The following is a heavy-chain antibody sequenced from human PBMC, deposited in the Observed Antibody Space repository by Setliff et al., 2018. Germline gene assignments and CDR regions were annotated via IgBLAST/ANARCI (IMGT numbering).Heavy chain of an antibody. CDR1: GFSISDHY. Sequence: GGSLRLSCAASGFSISDHYMDWVRQAPGKGLEWVSYISSSSSTIYYADSVKGRFTISRDNAKNSLYLQMNSLRAEDTAVYYCARGRITIFGVTPPFDPWGQGTLVTVSS. J-gene: IGHJ5*02. V-gene: IGHV3-48*01. CDR2: ISSSSSTI. D-gene: IGHD3-3*01. CDR3: ARGRITIFGVTPPFDP.